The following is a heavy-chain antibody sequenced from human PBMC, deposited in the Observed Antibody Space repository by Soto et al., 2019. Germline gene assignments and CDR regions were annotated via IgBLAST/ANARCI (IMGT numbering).Heavy chain of an antibody. CDR2: FDPHDSET. CDR3: APSYYAKSRDSLHD. CDR1: GCTLTELS. D-gene: IGHD1-26*01. V-gene: IGHV1-24*01. Sequence: GASVKVSCKVSGCTLTELSMHWVRQAPGKGLEWMGGFDPHDSETIYAHKSQGRVTMTQDTSTDTAYMELSSLRSEDTAHDYCAPSYYAKSRDSLHDGAPGTLVTVAS. J-gene: IGHJ4*02.